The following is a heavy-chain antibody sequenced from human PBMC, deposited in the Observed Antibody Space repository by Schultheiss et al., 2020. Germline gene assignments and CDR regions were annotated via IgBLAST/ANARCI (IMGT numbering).Heavy chain of an antibody. CDR3: ARDNPSGSSFDY. J-gene: IGHJ4*02. CDR2: IYYSGST. Sequence: LSCAASGFTFSNAWMSWVRQAPGKGLEWVGYIYYSGSTYYNPSLKSRVTISVDTSKNQFSLKLSSVTAADTAVYYCARDNPSGSSFDYWGQGTLVTVSS. D-gene: IGHD3-22*01. V-gene: IGHV4-59*12. CDR1: GFTFSNAW.